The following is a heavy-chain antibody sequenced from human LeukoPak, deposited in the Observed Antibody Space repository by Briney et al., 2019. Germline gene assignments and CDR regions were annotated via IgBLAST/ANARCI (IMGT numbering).Heavy chain of an antibody. CDR2: ISAYNGNT. CDR1: GYTFTSYG. Sequence: ASVKVSCKASGYTFTSYGISWVRQATGQGLEWMGWISAYNGNTNYARKLQGRVTMTTDTSTSTAYMELRSLRSEDTAVYYCARGNSLTGYYLGPWGQGTLVTVSS. D-gene: IGHD3-9*01. CDR3: ARGNSLTGYYLGP. J-gene: IGHJ5*02. V-gene: IGHV1-18*01.